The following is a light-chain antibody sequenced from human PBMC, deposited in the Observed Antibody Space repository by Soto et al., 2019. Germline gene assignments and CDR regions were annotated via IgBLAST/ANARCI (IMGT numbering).Light chain of an antibody. V-gene: IGKV3-11*01. CDR2: DAS. CDR3: QQRSNWPPWT. CDR1: QSVSSY. J-gene: IGKJ1*01. Sequence: EIVLPQSPATLSLSPGERATLSCRASQSVSSYLAWYQQKPGQAPRLLIYDASNRATGIPARFSGSGSGTDFTLTISSLEPEDLAVYYCQQRSNWPPWTFGQGTKVAIK.